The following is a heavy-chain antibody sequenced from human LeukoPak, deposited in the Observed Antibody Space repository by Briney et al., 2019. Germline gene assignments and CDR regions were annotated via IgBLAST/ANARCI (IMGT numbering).Heavy chain of an antibody. Sequence: SVKVSCKASGYTFTSYAISWVRQAPGQGLEWMGGIIPIFGTANYAQKFQGRVTITADESTSTAYMELSSLRSEDTAVYYCARDGSGGIPFDYWGQGTLVTVSS. V-gene: IGHV1-69*13. D-gene: IGHD2-15*01. CDR1: GYTFTSYA. CDR2: IIPIFGTA. CDR3: ARDGSGGIPFDY. J-gene: IGHJ4*02.